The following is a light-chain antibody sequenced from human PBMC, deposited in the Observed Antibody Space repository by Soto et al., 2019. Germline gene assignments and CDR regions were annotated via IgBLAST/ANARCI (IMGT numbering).Light chain of an antibody. CDR1: SSNIGSNN. CDR3: AAWDDSLRGVM. J-gene: IGLJ3*02. CDR2: SND. Sequence: QSALAQPPSVSGTPGQRVTISCSGASSNIGSNNVYWYQQLPGAAPKLLIYSNDQRPSGVPDRVSGSKSGTSASLAISELRSEDEADYFCAAWDDSLRGVMFGGGTKSPS. V-gene: IGLV1-47*02.